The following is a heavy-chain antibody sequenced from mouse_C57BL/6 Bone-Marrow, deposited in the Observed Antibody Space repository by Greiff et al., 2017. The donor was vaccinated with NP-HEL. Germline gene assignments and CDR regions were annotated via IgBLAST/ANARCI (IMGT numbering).Heavy chain of an antibody. CDR2: INPSSGYT. Sequence: VQLQQSGAELARPGASVKMSCKASGYTFTSYTMHWVKQRPGQGLEWIGYINPSSGYTKYNQKFKDKATLTADKSSSTAYMQLSSLTSEDSAVXYCARRMVTRGFAYWGQGTLVTVSA. CDR1: GYTFTSYT. V-gene: IGHV1-4*01. J-gene: IGHJ3*01. CDR3: ARRMVTRGFAY. D-gene: IGHD2-1*01.